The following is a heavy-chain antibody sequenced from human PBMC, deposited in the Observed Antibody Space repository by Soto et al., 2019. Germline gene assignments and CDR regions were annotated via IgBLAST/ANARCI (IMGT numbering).Heavy chain of an antibody. CDR3: ARVVLVPAAKESSWFDP. CDR2: IYYSGST. D-gene: IGHD2-2*01. V-gene: IGHV4-30-4*01. J-gene: IGHJ5*02. CDR1: GGSISSGDYY. Sequence: SETLSLTCTVSGGSISSGDYYWSWIRQPPGKGLEWIGYIYYSGSTYYNPSLKSRVTISVDTSKNQFSLKLSSVTAADTAVYYCARVVLVPAAKESSWFDPWGQGTLVTAPQ.